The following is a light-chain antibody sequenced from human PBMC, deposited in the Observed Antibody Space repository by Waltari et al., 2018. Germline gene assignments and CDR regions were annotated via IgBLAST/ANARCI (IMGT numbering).Light chain of an antibody. Sequence: QTVVTQEPSFSVAPGGTVTFTCGLSSGSVPTTHYPSWYQQTPGQAPRTLMYNTNTRSSGVPDRFSGSILGNKAALTITGAQAEDESDYYCLLYISSGISIFGGGTKLTVL. V-gene: IGLV8-61*01. J-gene: IGLJ2*01. CDR3: LLYISSGISI. CDR2: NTN. CDR1: SGSVPTTHY.